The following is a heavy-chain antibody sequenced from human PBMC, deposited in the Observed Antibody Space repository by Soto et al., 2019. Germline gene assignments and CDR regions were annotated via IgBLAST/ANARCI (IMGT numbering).Heavy chain of an antibody. V-gene: IGHV1-69*13. CDR3: ARDQPEFYGMDV. J-gene: IGHJ6*02. CDR2: IIPIFGTA. Sequence: ASVKVSCKASGGTFSSYAISWVRQAPGQGLEWMGGIIPIFGTANYAQKFQGRVTITADESTSTAYMELSSLRSEDTAVYYCARDQPEFYGMDVWGQGTTVTVSS. CDR1: GGTFSSYA.